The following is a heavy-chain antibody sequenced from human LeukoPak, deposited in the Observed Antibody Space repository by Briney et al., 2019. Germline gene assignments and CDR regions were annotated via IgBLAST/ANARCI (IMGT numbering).Heavy chain of an antibody. CDR3: ARDRIKYYDSSGYGGIDY. Sequence: PGGSLRLSCAASGFTFSSYEMNWVRQAPGKGLEWVSYISSSGSTIYYADSVKGRFTISRDNAKNSLYLQMNSLRAEDTAVYYCARDRIKYYDSSGYGGIDYWGQGTLVTVSS. CDR2: ISSSGSTI. J-gene: IGHJ4*02. D-gene: IGHD3-22*01. CDR1: GFTFSSYE. V-gene: IGHV3-48*03.